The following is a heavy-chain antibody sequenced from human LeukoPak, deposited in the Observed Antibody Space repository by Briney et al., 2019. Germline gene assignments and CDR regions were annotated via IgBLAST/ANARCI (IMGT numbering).Heavy chain of an antibody. D-gene: IGHD4-23*01. Sequence: GGSLTLSCAASGFTFSSYSMNWVRQAPGKGLEWVSSISSSSSYIYYADSVKGRFTISRDNAKNSLYLQMNSLRAEDTAVYYCARDPDYGGSPGYFQHGRESTLVSVSA. CDR2: ISSSSSYI. V-gene: IGHV3-21*01. CDR1: GFTFSSYS. CDR3: ARDPDYGGSPGYFQH. J-gene: IGHJ1*01.